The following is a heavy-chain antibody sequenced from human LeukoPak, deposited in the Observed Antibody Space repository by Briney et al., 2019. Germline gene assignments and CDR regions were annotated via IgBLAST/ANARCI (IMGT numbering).Heavy chain of an antibody. CDR2: IYYSGST. D-gene: IGHD2-8*01. J-gene: IGHJ4*02. CDR1: GGSISSSSYY. CDR3: ARSLPYCTNGVCYYYFDY. Sequence: SETLSLTCTVSGGSISSSSYYWGWLPQPPGQGLEWIGSIYYSGSTYYNPSLKSRVTISVDTSKNQFSLKLSSVTAADTAVYYCARSLPYCTNGVCYYYFDYWGQGTLVTVSS. V-gene: IGHV4-39*01.